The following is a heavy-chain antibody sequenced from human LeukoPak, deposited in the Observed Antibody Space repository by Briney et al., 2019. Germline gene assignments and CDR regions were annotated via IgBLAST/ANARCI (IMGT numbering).Heavy chain of an antibody. J-gene: IGHJ4*02. D-gene: IGHD1-26*01. V-gene: IGHV4-59*01. CDR2: IYYSGST. CDR1: GGSISSYY. CDR3: ARTVGATYYFDY. Sequence: SETLSLTCTVSGGSISSYYWSWIRQPPGKGLKWIGYIYYSGSTNYNPSHKSRVTISVDTSKNQFSLKLSSVTAADTAVYYCARTVGATYYFDYWGQGTLVTVSS.